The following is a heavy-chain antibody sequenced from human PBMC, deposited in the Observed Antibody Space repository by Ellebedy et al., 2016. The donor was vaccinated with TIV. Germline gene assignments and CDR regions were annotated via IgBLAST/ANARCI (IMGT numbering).Heavy chain of an antibody. J-gene: IGHJ3*02. V-gene: IGHV4-59*08. CDR2: IYYSGST. Sequence: SETLSLXXTVSGGSISSYYWSWIRQPPGKGLEWIGYIYYSGSTNYNPSLKSRVTISVDTSKNQFSLKLSSVTAADTAVYYCARTRAAYCGGDCYSGAFDIWGQGTMVTVSS. CDR3: ARTRAAYCGGDCYSGAFDI. D-gene: IGHD2-21*02. CDR1: GGSISSYY.